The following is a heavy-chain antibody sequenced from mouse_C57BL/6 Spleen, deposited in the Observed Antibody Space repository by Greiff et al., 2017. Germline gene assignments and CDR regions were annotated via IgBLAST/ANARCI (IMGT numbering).Heavy chain of an antibody. Sequence: EVQRVESEGGLVQPGSSMKLSCTASGFTFSDYYMAWVRQVPEKGLEWVANINYDGSSTYYLDSLKSRFIISRDNAKNILYLQMSSLKSEDTATYYCARDTMGYDGGYAMDYWGQGTSVTVSS. CDR3: ARDTMGYDGGYAMDY. CDR2: INYDGSST. D-gene: IGHD2-2*01. CDR1: GFTFSDYY. J-gene: IGHJ4*01. V-gene: IGHV5-16*01.